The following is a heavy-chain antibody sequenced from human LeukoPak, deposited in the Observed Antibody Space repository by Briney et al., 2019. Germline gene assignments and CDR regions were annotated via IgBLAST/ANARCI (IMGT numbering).Heavy chain of an antibody. D-gene: IGHD6-6*01. V-gene: IGHV1-46*01. CDR3: ARESEYSSSSGGGFDY. J-gene: IGHJ4*02. CDR1: GYTFTSYY. Sequence: ASVKVSCKASGYTFTSYYMHWVRQAPGQGLEWMGIINPSGGSTSYEQKFEGRVTMTRDTSTSTVYMELSSLRSEDTAVYYCARESEYSSSSGGGFDYWGQGTLVTVSS. CDR2: INPSGGST.